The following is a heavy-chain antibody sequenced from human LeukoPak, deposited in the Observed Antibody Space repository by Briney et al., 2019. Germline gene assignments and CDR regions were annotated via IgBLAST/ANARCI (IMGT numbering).Heavy chain of an antibody. D-gene: IGHD1-26*01. CDR3: ARALWVLPHFDY. V-gene: IGHV1-69*01. CDR1: GGTXSSYA. Sequence: SVKVSCKASGGTXSSYAISWVRQAPGQGLEWMGGIIPIFGTANYAQKFQGRVTITADESTSTAYMELSSLRSEDTAVYYCARALWVLPHFDYWGQGTLVTVSS. J-gene: IGHJ4*02. CDR2: IIPIFGTA.